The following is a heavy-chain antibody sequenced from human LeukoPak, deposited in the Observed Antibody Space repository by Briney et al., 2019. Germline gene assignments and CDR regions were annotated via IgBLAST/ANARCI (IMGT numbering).Heavy chain of an antibody. CDR3: ARDGVLRFLDGMDV. CDR1: GGTFSSYA. CDR2: IIPIFGTA. J-gene: IGHJ6*02. Sequence: SVKVSCKASGGTFSSYAISWVRQAPGQGLEWMGGIIPIFGTANYAQKFQGRVTITADESTSTAYMELSSLRSEDTAVYYCARDGVLRFLDGMDVWGQGTTVTVSS. D-gene: IGHD3-3*01. V-gene: IGHV1-69*13.